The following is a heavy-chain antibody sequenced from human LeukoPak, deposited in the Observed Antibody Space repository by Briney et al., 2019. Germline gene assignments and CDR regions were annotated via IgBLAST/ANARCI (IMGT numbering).Heavy chain of an antibody. J-gene: IGHJ5*02. V-gene: IGHV4-61*02. CDR2: IYTSGST. D-gene: IGHD3-16*02. Sequence: PSETLSLTCTVSGGSISSGSYYWSWIRQPAGKGLEWIGRIYTSGSTNYNPSLKSRVTISVDTSKNQFSLKLSSVTAADTAVYYCARQRIMITFGGVIVSRQNWFDPWGQGTLVTVSS. CDR1: GGSISSGSYY. CDR3: ARQRIMITFGGVIVSRQNWFDP.